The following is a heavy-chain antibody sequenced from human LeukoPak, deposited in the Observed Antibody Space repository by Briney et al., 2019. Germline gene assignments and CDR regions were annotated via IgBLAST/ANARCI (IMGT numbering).Heavy chain of an antibody. D-gene: IGHD3-3*01. CDR2: FDPEDGET. CDR3: ARQAEDFWSGYYSVSSRDYYYYYMDV. CDR1: GYTLTELS. V-gene: IGHV1-24*01. J-gene: IGHJ6*03. Sequence: ASVKVSCKVSGYTLTELSMHWVRQAPGKGLEWMGGFDPEDGETIYAKKFQGRATMTEDTSTDTAYMELSSLRSEDTAVYYCARQAEDFWSGYYSVSSRDYYYYYMDVWGKGTTVTVSS.